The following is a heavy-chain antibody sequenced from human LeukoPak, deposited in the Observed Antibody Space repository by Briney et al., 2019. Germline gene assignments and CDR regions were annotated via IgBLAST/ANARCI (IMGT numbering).Heavy chain of an antibody. CDR1: SFTFSSYV. D-gene: IGHD6-19*01. J-gene: IGHJ6*03. CDR3: AKCSGRFVRGKDYYYYYMDV. Sequence: GGSLRLSCGASSFTFSSYVMSWVRQAPGKGLEWVSTVSTTGGSTYYADSVKGRFTISRDNSKDTLYLQMNSLRAEDTAVYYCAKCSGRFVRGKDYYYYYMDVWGKGTTVTVSS. V-gene: IGHV3-23*01. CDR2: VSTTGGST.